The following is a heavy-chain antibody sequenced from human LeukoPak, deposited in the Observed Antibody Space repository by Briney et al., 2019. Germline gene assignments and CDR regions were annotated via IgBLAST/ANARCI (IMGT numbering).Heavy chain of an antibody. CDR1: GGSISSSTYY. Sequence: SETLSLTCTVSGGSISSSTYYWGWIRQPPGKGLEWIGSIYYSGSTYYNPSLKSRVTISVDASKNQFSVKLSSVTAADTAVYYCATDLAAAGYFDYWGQGTLVTVSS. CDR2: IYYSGST. D-gene: IGHD6-13*01. V-gene: IGHV4-39*07. J-gene: IGHJ4*02. CDR3: ATDLAAAGYFDY.